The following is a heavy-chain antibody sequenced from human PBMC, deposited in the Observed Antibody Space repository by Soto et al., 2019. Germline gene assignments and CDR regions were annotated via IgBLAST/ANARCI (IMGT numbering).Heavy chain of an antibody. CDR1: GFTFSSFA. Sequence: GGSLRLSCAASGFTFSSFAMTWVRQAPGKGLEWVAALTPGGGDTYYAESVKGRFTISRDNSKNTLYLQMNSLRAEDTAVYCCAKDSPLTGNSQDLDHCGQGTLVTXSS. CDR3: AKDSPLTGNSQDLDH. D-gene: IGHD2-21*01. J-gene: IGHJ4*02. V-gene: IGHV3-23*01. CDR2: LTPGGGDT.